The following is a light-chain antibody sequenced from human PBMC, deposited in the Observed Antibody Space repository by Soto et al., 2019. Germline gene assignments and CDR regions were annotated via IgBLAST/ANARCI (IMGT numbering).Light chain of an antibody. CDR3: QQYYSYWP. J-gene: IGKJ1*01. CDR2: DAT. CDR1: QDINRW. V-gene: IGKV1-5*01. Sequence: DIQVTQSPSTLSASVGDRVTITCRASQDINRWLAWYQQKAGKAPKLLICDATTLESWVPSRFSGSGSGRDFTLTISNMQPDDFGTYYCQQYYSYWPFGPGTKVDIK.